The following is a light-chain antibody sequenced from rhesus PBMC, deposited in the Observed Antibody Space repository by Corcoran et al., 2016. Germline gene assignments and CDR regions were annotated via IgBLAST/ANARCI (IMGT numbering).Light chain of an antibody. V-gene: IGLV2-32*02. J-gene: IGLJ1*01. CDR1: SSDIGHYNF. Sequence: QAALTQPRSVSGSPGQSVTISCTGASSDIGHYNFVSWYQEHPGTAPKLMIYEDSKRPSGVSDRFSGSKSDNTASLTISGLQAEDEADYYCSSSGGSNTYYIFGGGTRLTVL. CDR3: SSSGGSNTYYI. CDR2: EDS.